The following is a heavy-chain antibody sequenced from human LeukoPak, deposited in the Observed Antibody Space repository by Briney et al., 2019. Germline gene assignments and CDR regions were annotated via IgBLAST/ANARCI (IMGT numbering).Heavy chain of an antibody. Sequence: GGSLRLSCAASRFTFSTHVMHWVRQAPGKGLEWVAVISNDGSNQYYADSVKGRFTISRDNSNNTLYLQMNSLREEDTAVYFCARGGAGGNGFDYWGQGTLVTVSS. J-gene: IGHJ4*02. CDR3: ARGGAGGNGFDY. V-gene: IGHV3-30*04. D-gene: IGHD3-16*01. CDR2: ISNDGSNQ. CDR1: RFTFSTHV.